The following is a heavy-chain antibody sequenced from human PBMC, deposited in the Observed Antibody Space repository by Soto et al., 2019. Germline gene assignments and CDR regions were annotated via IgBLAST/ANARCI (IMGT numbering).Heavy chain of an antibody. CDR3: ARGYGYTTP. CDR1: GGSISSYY. J-gene: IGHJ5*02. V-gene: IGHV4-59*01. D-gene: IGHD5-12*01. CDR2: IFYSGST. Sequence: PSETLSLTCTVSGGSISSYYWSWIRQPPGKGLEWIGYIFYSGSTNYNPSLKSRVTISVDTSKNQFSLRLSSVTAADTAVYYCARGYGYTTPWGQGTLVTVSS.